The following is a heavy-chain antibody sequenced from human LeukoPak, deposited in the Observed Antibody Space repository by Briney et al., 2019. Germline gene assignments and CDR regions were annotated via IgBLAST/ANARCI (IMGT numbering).Heavy chain of an antibody. CDR2: IIPIFCTA. J-gene: IGHJ4*02. V-gene: IGHV1-69*05. CDR1: GGTFSSYA. CDR3: ARTGSAAAVGVFDY. Sequence: ASVKVSCKASGGTFSSYAISWVRQAPGQGLEWMGGIIPIFCTANYAQKFQGRVTITTDESTSTAYMELSSLRSEDTAVYYCARTGSAAAVGVFDYWGQGTLVTVSS. D-gene: IGHD6-13*01.